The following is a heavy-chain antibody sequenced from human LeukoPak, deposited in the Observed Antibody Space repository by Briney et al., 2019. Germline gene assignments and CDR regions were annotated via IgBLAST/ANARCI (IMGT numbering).Heavy chain of an antibody. V-gene: IGHV3-23*01. CDR3: AKDSSYYDSSGYSVY. Sequence: PGGSLRLSCAASGFTFSSYAMSWVRQAPGKGLEWVSAISGSGGSTYYADSVKGRFTISRDNSKNTLYLQMNSLRAEDTAVYYCAKDSSYYDSSGYSVYWGQGTLVPVSS. CDR2: ISGSGGST. D-gene: IGHD3-22*01. CDR1: GFTFSSYA. J-gene: IGHJ4*02.